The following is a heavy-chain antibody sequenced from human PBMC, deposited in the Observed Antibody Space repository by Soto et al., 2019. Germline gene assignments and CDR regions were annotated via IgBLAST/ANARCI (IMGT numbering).Heavy chain of an antibody. CDR2: ISAYNGNT. CDR1: GYTFTSYG. Sequence: QVQLVQSGAEVKKPGASVKVSCKASGYTFTSYGISWVRQAPGQGLEWMGWISAYNGNTNYAQKLQGRVTMTTDTSTSTGYMELRSLRSDDTAVYYCARELYCSGGSCQGTDYWGQGTLVTVSS. CDR3: ARELYCSGGSCQGTDY. V-gene: IGHV1-18*01. J-gene: IGHJ4*02. D-gene: IGHD2-15*01.